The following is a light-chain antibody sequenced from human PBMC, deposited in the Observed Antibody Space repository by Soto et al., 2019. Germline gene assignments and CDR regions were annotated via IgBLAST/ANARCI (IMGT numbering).Light chain of an antibody. CDR1: QGISTY. Sequence: DIQMTQSPSSLSASVGDRVSITWRASQGISTYLNWSQQKPGKAPKLLIYAASSLQSGVPSRFSGSGSETDFTLTISSLQPEDFATYSCQQSYSTMWTFGQGTKVDIK. CDR2: AAS. J-gene: IGKJ1*01. V-gene: IGKV1-39*01. CDR3: QQSYSTMWT.